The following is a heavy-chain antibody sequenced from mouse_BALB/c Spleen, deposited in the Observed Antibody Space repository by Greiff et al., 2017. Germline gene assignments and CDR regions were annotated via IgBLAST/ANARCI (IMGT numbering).Heavy chain of an antibody. Sequence: VKLMESGPQLVRPGASVKISCKASGYSFTSYWMHWVKQRPGQGLEWIGMIDPSDSETRLNQKFKDKATLTVDKSSSTANMQLSSPTSEDSAVYYCARRTAGYFDVWGAGTTVTVSS. J-gene: IGHJ1*01. CDR3: ARRTAGYFDV. CDR2: IDPSDSET. CDR1: GYSFTSYW. V-gene: IGHV1S126*01. D-gene: IGHD1-2*01.